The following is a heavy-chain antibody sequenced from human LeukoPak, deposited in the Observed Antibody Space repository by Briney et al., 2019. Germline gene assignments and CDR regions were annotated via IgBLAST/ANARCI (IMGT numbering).Heavy chain of an antibody. D-gene: IGHD3-10*01. CDR3: ARTGGSGSNNWFDP. Sequence: PGGSLRLSCAASGFTFRDSGMNWVRQAPGKGLEWLSYISSSSDTIFYADSVEGRFTISRDSAQSSLYLQMNSLRAEDTAVYYCARTGGSGSNNWFDPWGQGTLVTVSS. CDR1: GFTFRDSG. V-gene: IGHV3-48*01. CDR2: ISSSSDTI. J-gene: IGHJ5*02.